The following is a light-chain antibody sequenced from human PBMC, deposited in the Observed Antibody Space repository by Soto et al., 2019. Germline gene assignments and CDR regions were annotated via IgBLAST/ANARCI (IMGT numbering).Light chain of an antibody. J-gene: IGLJ3*02. CDR1: GSDVGGYNY. CDR3: ASYATTTTSGV. V-gene: IGLV2-14*03. Sequence: QAVVTQPASVSGSPGQSVTISCTGTGSDVGGYNYVSWFQQHPGKAPKLLISDVSHRPSGVSDRFSGSKSGNTASLTISGLQPEDEADYYCASYATTTTSGVFGGGTKLTVL. CDR2: DVS.